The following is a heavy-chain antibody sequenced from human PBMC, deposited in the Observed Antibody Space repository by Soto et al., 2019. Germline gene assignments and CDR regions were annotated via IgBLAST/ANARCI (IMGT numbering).Heavy chain of an antibody. CDR2: INAGNGNT. CDR1: GYTFTSYA. V-gene: IGHV1-3*01. D-gene: IGHD1-26*01. J-gene: IGHJ2*01. CDR3: ARGGSLYWYFDL. Sequence: QVQLVQSGAEVKKPGASVKVSCKASGYTFTSYAMHWVRQAPGQRLEWMGWINAGNGNTKYSQKFQGRVTITRDTSASTADMGLSSLRSEDTAVYYCARGGSLYWYFDLWGRGTLVTVSS.